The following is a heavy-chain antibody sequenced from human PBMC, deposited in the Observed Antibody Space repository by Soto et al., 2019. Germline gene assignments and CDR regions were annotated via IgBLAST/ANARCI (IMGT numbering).Heavy chain of an antibody. J-gene: IGHJ4*02. CDR2: IYYSGST. CDR1: GGYISSYY. D-gene: IGHD4-17*01. Sequence: SETMSVTCTVAGGYISSYYWSWIRKPPGKGLEWIGSIYYSGSTNYNPSLKSRVTISVDTSKNQFSLKLSSVTAADTAVYYCARHLGDYGDYVDYWGQGTLVTVSS. V-gene: IGHV4-59*08. CDR3: ARHLGDYGDYVDY.